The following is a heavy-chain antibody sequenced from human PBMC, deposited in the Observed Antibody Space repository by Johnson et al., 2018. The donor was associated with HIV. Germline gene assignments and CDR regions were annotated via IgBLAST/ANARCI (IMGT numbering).Heavy chain of an antibody. CDR2: INWNGGRT. CDR3: VRGGLGYQNFHDRFDV. V-gene: IGHV3-20*04. Sequence: MLLVESGGRVVRPGGSLRLSCAASGFTFEDYGMSWVRQAPGKGLEWISTINWNGGRTGYVDSLKGRFTISRDNAKNSLYLQMDSLRPEDTALYYCVRGGLGYQNFHDRFDVWGQGTVVTVSS. D-gene: IGHD3-16*02. J-gene: IGHJ3*01. CDR1: GFTFEDYG.